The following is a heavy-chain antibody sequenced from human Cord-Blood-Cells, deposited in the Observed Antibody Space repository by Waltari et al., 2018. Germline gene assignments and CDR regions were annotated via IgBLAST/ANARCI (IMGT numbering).Heavy chain of an antibody. CDR2: IYTSGNT. V-gene: IGHV4-4*07. Sequence: QVQLQASGPGLVKPSETLSRTCTVSGGTISSYYWTWIRQPAGTGLEWIGRIYTSGNTNYNPSLKSRVTMSVDTSKNQFSLKLSSVTAADTAVYYCARDARTCSSTSCYTYYFDYWGQGTLVTVSS. J-gene: IGHJ4*02. D-gene: IGHD2-2*02. CDR3: ARDARTCSSTSCYTYYFDY. CDR1: GGTISSYY.